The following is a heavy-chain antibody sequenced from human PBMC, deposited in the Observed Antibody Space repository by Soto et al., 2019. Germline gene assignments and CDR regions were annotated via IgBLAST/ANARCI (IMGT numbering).Heavy chain of an antibody. D-gene: IGHD3-3*01. CDR2: ISYDGSNK. Sequence: QVQLVESGGGVVQPGRSLRLSCAASGFTFSSYGMHWVRQAPGKGLEWVAVISYDGSNKYYADSVKGRFTISRDNSKNTLYLQMNCLRAEDTAVYYCAKDRQYYDFWSGYSDPTRSAGYYFDYWGQGTLVTVSS. J-gene: IGHJ4*02. CDR1: GFTFSSYG. CDR3: AKDRQYYDFWSGYSDPTRSAGYYFDY. V-gene: IGHV3-30*18.